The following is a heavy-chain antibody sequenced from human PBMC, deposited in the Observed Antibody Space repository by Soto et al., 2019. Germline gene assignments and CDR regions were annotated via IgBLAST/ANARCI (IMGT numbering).Heavy chain of an antibody. V-gene: IGHV2-5*01. CDR3: AHTTYYYDSSGYYYLDY. D-gene: IGHD3-22*01. CDR2: IYWNDDK. CDR1: GFSLSTSGVG. Sequence: QITLKESGPPLVKPTQTLTLTCTFSGFSLSTSGVGVGWIRQPPGKALEWLALIYWNDDKRYSPSLKSRLTITKDTSKNQVVLTMTNMDAVYTATYYCAHTTYYYDSSGYYYLDYWGQGTLVTVSS. J-gene: IGHJ4*02.